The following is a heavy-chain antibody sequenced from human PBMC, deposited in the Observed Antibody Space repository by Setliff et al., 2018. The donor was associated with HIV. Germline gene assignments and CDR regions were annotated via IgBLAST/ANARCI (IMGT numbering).Heavy chain of an antibody. D-gene: IGHD6-19*01. CDR3: AKVSTGYSSGYYLSGYFDL. J-gene: IGHJ2*01. CDR1: GFTFSSYA. CDR2: ISGSGGRT. Sequence: AGGSLRLSCAASGFTFSSYAMSWVRQAPGKGLEWVSVISGSGGRTYYADSVKGRITISRDNSKNTLYLQMNSLRVEDTAVYYCAKVSTGYSSGYYLSGYFDLWGRGTLVTVSS. V-gene: IGHV3-23*01.